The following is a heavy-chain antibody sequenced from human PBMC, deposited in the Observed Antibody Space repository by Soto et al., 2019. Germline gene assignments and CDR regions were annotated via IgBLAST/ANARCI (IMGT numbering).Heavy chain of an antibody. CDR1: GYTFTGYY. CDR3: ARERYQVISDGMDV. CDR2: INPETGGT. Sequence: ASVKVSCKASGYTFTGYYVHWVREAPGQGLEWTGWINPETGGTSYAQKFQGRVTLSRDTSINTAYLEVSRLRFDDAAVYFCARERYQVISDGMDVWGQGTTVTVSS. J-gene: IGHJ6*02. D-gene: IGHD2-2*01. V-gene: IGHV1-2*02.